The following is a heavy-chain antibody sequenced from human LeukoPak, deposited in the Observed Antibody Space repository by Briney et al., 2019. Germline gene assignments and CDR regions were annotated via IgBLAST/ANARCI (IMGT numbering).Heavy chain of an antibody. CDR3: ARHSGTTGTTFELDY. V-gene: IGHV5-51*01. CDR1: GYIFTNYR. D-gene: IGHD1-1*01. J-gene: IGHJ4*02. CDR2: IYPGDSET. Sequence: GESLKISCRASGYIFTNYRIAWVRQMPGKGLEWMGIIYPGDSETTYSPSFQGQVTISADKSIRAAYLQWDTLKASDTAMYYCARHSGTTGTTFELDYWGQGTLVTVSS.